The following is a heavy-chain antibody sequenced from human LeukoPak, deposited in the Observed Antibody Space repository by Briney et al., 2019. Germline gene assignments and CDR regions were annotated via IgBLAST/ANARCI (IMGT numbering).Heavy chain of an antibody. CDR3: ARGIAAAGTLVNYFDY. CDR1: GGTFSSYA. J-gene: IGHJ4*02. D-gene: IGHD6-13*01. CDR2: IIPIFGTA. V-gene: IGHV1-69*13. Sequence: ASVKVSCKASGGTFSSYAISWVRQAPGQGLEWMGGIIPIFGTANYAQKFQGRVTITADESTSTAYMELSSLGSEDTAVYYCARGIAAAGTLVNYFDYWGQGTLVTVSS.